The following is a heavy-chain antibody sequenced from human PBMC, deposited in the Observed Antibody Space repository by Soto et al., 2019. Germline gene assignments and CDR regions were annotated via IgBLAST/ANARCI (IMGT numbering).Heavy chain of an antibody. D-gene: IGHD5-12*01. J-gene: IGHJ6*02. CDR3: ARDIMGTNYYYYGMDV. CDR1: GGSFSGYY. V-gene: IGHV4-34*01. Sequence: SETLSLTCAVYGGSFSGYYWSWIRQPPGKGLEWIGDINHSGSTNYNPSLKSRVTISVDTSKNQFSLKLSSVTAADTAVYYCARDIMGTNYYYYGMDVWGQGTTVTVSS. CDR2: INHSGST.